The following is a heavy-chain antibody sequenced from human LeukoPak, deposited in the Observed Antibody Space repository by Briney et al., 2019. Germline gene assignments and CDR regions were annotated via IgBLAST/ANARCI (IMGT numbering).Heavy chain of an antibody. Sequence: SETLSLTCAVYGGSFSGYYWSWIRQLRGKGLEWIGEINHSGSTNYNPSLKSRVTISVDTSKNQFSLKLSSVTAADTAVYYCASATYYYDSSGYSGYYFDYWGQGTLVTVSS. D-gene: IGHD3-22*01. J-gene: IGHJ4*02. V-gene: IGHV4-34*01. CDR2: INHSGST. CDR1: GGSFSGYY. CDR3: ASATYYYDSSGYSGYYFDY.